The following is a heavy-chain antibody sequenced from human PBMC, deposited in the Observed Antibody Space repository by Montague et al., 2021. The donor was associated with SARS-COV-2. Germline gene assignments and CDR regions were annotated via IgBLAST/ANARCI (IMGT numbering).Heavy chain of an antibody. Sequence: SETLSLTCTVSGGSTASHYWNWIRQSPGKRPEWIGYVYYNGDTKFNPSLKSRVTISMDTSENQFSLRLDSVTAADTAVYFGARGWAFDPWGQGGLVTVSS. V-gene: IGHV4-59*08. CDR1: GGSTASHY. J-gene: IGHJ3*01. D-gene: IGHD6-19*01. CDR3: ARGWAFDP. CDR2: VYYNGDT.